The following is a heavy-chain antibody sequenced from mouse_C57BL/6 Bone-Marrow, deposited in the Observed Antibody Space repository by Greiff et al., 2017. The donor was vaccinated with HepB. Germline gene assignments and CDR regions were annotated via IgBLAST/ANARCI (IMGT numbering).Heavy chain of an antibody. CDR3: ARDFPNWDVGY. V-gene: IGHV5-16*01. CDR1: GFTFSDYY. Sequence: EVQLVESEGGLVQPGSSMKLSCTASGFTFSDYYMAWVRQAPEKGIEWVANINYDGSSTYYLDSLKGRFIISRDNAKNILYLQMSSLKYEDTATYYCARDFPNWDVGYWGQGTTLTVSS. J-gene: IGHJ2*01. D-gene: IGHD4-1*01. CDR2: INYDGSST.